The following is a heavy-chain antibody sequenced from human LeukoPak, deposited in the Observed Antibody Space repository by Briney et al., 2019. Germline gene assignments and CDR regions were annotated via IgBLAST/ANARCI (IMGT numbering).Heavy chain of an antibody. V-gene: IGHV4-4*07. CDR1: GGSISSYY. Sequence: SETLSLTCTVSGGSISSYYWSWIRQPAGKGLEWIGRIYTGGSTNYNPSLKSRFTMSVDTSKNQFSLKLSSVTAADTAVYYCARGYLWNWGNYYYYYGMDVWGQGTTVTVSS. J-gene: IGHJ6*02. CDR3: ARGYLWNWGNYYYYYGMDV. CDR2: IYTGGST. D-gene: IGHD7-27*01.